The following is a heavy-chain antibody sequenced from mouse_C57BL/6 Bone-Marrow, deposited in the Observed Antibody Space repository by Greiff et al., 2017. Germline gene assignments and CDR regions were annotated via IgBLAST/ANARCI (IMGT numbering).Heavy chain of an antibody. Sequence: VQLQQSGAELARPGASVKLSCKASGYTFTSYGISWVKQRTGQGLEWIGEIYPRSGNTYYNEKFKGKATLTADKSSSTAYMELRSLTSENSAVYFCARNDGYYVWFAYWGQGTLVTVSA. CDR2: IYPRSGNT. CDR1: GYTFTSYG. J-gene: IGHJ3*01. CDR3: ARNDGYYVWFAY. D-gene: IGHD2-3*01. V-gene: IGHV1-81*01.